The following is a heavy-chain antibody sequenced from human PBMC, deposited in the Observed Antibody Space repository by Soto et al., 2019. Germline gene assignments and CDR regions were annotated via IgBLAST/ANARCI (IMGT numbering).Heavy chain of an antibody. CDR2: ISGSGGST. CDR1: GFTFSSYA. CDR3: AKGGGITMVRGVPPVGYYYGMDV. V-gene: IGHV3-23*01. J-gene: IGHJ6*02. D-gene: IGHD3-10*01. Sequence: EVQLLESGGGLVQPGGSLRLSCAASGFTFSSYAMSWVRQAPGKGLEWVSAISGSGGSTYYADSVKGRFTISRDNSKNTLYLQMNSLRAEDTAVYYCAKGGGITMVRGVPPVGYYYGMDVWGQGTTFTVSS.